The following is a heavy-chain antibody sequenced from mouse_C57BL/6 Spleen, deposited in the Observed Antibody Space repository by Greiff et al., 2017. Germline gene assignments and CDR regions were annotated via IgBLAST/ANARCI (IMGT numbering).Heavy chain of an antibody. V-gene: IGHV14-4*01. Sequence: EVKLMESGAELVRPGASVKLSCTASGFNIKDDYMHWVKQRPEQGLEWIGWIDPENGDTEYASKFQGKATITADTSSNTAYLQLSSLTSEDTAVYYCTPGRDGYWYFDVWGTGTTVTVSS. J-gene: IGHJ1*03. CDR2: IDPENGDT. CDR3: TPGRDGYWYFDV. D-gene: IGHD2-3*01. CDR1: GFNIKDDY.